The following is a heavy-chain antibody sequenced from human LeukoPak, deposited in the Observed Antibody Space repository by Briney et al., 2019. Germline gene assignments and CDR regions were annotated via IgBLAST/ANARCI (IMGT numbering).Heavy chain of an antibody. D-gene: IGHD4-17*01. CDR2: IIPILGIA. Sequence: ASVKVSCKASGGTFTSYTISWVRQAPGQGLEWMGRIIPILGIANYAQKSQGRVTITADKSTSTAYMELSSLRSEDTAVYYCARDPPTVTTYMDVWGKGTTVTVSS. CDR3: ARDPPTVTTYMDV. J-gene: IGHJ6*03. V-gene: IGHV1-69*04. CDR1: GGTFTSYT.